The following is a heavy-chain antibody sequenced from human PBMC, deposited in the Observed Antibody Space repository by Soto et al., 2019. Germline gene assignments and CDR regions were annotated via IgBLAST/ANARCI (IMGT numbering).Heavy chain of an antibody. CDR3: ARMYSSGWYDYYYYGMDV. CDR2: ISYDGSNK. V-gene: IGHV3-30-3*01. J-gene: IGHJ6*02. D-gene: IGHD6-19*01. CDR1: GFTFSSYA. Sequence: GSLRLSCAASGFTFSSYAMHWVRQAPGKGLEWVAVISYDGSNKYYADSVKGRFTISRDNSKNTLYLQMNSLRAEDTAVYYCARMYSSGWYDYYYYGMDVWGQGTTVTVSS.